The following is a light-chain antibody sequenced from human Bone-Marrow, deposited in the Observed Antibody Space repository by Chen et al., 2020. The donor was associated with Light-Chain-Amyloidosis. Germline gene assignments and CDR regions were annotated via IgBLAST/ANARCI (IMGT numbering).Light chain of an antibody. V-gene: IGKV4-1*01. CDR1: QSVLFTSNNKNY. J-gene: IGKJ4*01. Sequence: IVLTQSPDSLTVSLGEMATIKCESSQSVLFTSNNKNYLAWYQQRPGQPPKLLISWASTRESGVPDRFSGSGSRTHFTLNISRLRAEDVAVYYCQQYYISPLTFGGGTKVEVK. CDR3: QQYYISPLT. CDR2: WAS.